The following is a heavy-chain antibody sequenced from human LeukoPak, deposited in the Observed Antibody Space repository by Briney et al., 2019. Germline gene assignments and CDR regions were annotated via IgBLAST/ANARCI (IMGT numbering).Heavy chain of an antibody. V-gene: IGHV1-2*04. CDR3: ARGGPYYDSSRANDLNY. Sequence: ASVKVSCKASGYTFTDYYIHWVRLAPGQGLEWRGWINPSSGGTHHVQKFQGWVTMTRDTSISTAYMELSRLTSDDTAVYSCARGGPYYDSSRANDLNYWGQGTLVTVSS. J-gene: IGHJ4*02. D-gene: IGHD3-22*01. CDR1: GYTFTDYY. CDR2: INPSSGGT.